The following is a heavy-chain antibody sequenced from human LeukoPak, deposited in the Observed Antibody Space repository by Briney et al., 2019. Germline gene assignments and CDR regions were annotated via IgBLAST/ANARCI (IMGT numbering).Heavy chain of an antibody. CDR3: ARERRGGEDDAFDI. CDR2: IKHDGSEK. CDR1: GFTFSSYW. V-gene: IGHV3-7*01. Sequence: GGSLRLSCAASGFTFSSYWMSWVRQAPGKGLEWVANIKHDGSEKYYVDSVKGRFTISRDNAKNSLYLQVNSLRAEDTAVYYCARERRGGEDDAFDIWGQGTMVTVSS. D-gene: IGHD2-21*01. J-gene: IGHJ3*02.